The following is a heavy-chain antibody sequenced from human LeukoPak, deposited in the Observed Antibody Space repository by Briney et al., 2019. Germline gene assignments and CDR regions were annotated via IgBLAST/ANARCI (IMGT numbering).Heavy chain of an antibody. Sequence: GGSLRLSCAASGFTFNYAWMSWVRQVPGKGLEWVGQTVSEIDGGTTDYAAPVKGRSTISRDDSKSTLYLQMNSLKIEDTAVYYCTTDEDWNYARKDVWGQGATVIVSS. CDR1: GFTFNYAW. J-gene: IGHJ6*02. CDR3: TTDEDWNYARKDV. V-gene: IGHV3-15*04. D-gene: IGHD1-7*01. CDR2: TVSEIDGGTT.